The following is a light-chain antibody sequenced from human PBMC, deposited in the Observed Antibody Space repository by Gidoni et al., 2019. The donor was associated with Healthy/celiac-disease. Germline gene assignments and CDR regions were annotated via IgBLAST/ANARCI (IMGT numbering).Light chain of an antibody. V-gene: IGKV1-5*01. J-gene: IGKJ3*01. CDR2: DAS. CDR3: QQYNSYWPST. CDR1: QSISSW. Sequence: DIQMTQSPSTLSASVGDRVTITCRASQSISSWLAWYQQKPGKAPKLLIYDASSLESGVPPRFSGSGSGTEFTLTISSLQPDDFATYYCQQYNSYWPSTFGPGTKVDIK.